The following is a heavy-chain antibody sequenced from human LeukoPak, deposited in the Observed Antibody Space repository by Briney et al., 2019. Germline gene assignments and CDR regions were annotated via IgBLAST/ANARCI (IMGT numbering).Heavy chain of an antibody. Sequence: GGSLRLSCAASGFTFSSYAMSWVRQAPGKGLEWVSAISGSGGSTYYAGSVKGRFTISSDNSKNTLYLQMNSLRAEDTAVYYCAGSYYLLQFDYWGQGTLVTVSS. D-gene: IGHD1-26*01. CDR3: AGSYYLLQFDY. V-gene: IGHV3-23*01. J-gene: IGHJ4*02. CDR2: ISGSGGST. CDR1: GFTFSSYA.